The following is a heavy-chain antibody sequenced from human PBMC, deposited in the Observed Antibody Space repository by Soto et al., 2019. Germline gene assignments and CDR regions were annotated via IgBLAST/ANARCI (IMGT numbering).Heavy chain of an antibody. V-gene: IGHV3-23*01. D-gene: IGHD1-26*01. Sequence: GGSLRLSCAASGFTFSSYAMSWVRQAPGKGLEWVSAISGSGGSTHYADSVKGRFTISRDNSKNTLYLQMNSLRAEDTAIYYCAKRQIVVTTSGAFDIWGQGTMVTVSS. CDR2: ISGSGGST. CDR1: GFTFSSYA. J-gene: IGHJ3*02. CDR3: AKRQIVVTTSGAFDI.